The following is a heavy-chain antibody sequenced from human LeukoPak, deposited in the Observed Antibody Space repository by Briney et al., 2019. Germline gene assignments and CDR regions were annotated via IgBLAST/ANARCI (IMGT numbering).Heavy chain of an antibody. V-gene: IGHV4-4*02. D-gene: IGHD6-19*01. Sequence: SETLSLTCAVSGASITSSHWWSWARQPPGKGLEWIGEIHDSGTTNYKPSLKSRVTISVDTSKNQFSLKLSSVTAADTAVYYCARYSGWHFDYWGQGTLVTVSS. CDR1: GASITSSHW. CDR3: ARYSGWHFDY. J-gene: IGHJ4*02. CDR2: IHDSGTT.